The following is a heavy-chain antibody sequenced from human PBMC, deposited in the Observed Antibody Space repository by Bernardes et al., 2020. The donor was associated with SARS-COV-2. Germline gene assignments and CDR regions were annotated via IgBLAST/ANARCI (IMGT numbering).Heavy chain of an antibody. V-gene: IGHV2-5*02. D-gene: IGHD3-10*01. J-gene: IGHJ4*02. CDR1: GFSLSDTGVG. Sequence: SGPTLVKPTETLTLTCTFSGFSLSDTGVGVGWIRQPPGKALECLALIYWDDDKRYNPSLKTRLTITRGTSKDQVVLNMTNMDPVDTATYYCAHKSVTLIRGKYYFQYWGQGALVTVAP. CDR2: IYWDDDK. CDR3: AHKSVTLIRGKYYFQY.